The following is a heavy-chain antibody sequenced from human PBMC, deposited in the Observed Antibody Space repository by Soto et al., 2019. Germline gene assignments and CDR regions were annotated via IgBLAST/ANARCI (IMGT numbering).Heavy chain of an antibody. V-gene: IGHV1-8*02. CDR2: MNPNRNNA. J-gene: IGHJ4*02. Sequence: QVQLVQSGAEVKKPGASVKVSCKASGYVFTSYDVNWVRQAPGQGLEWMGWMNPNRNNAGYAQKFQGRVTMTRATSISTLYLERSSFKSADTAVYYCARRSPYGGRYFCDFWGQGTLVTVSS. CDR3: ARRSPYGGRYFCDF. CDR1: GYVFTSYD. D-gene: IGHD4-17*01.